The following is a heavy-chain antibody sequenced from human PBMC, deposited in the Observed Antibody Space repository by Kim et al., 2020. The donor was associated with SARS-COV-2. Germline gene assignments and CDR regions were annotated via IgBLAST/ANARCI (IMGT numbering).Heavy chain of an antibody. J-gene: IGHJ2*01. Sequence: SVKVSCKASGGTFSSYAISWVRQAPGQGLEWMGGIIPIFGTANYAQKFQGRVTITADESTSTAYMELSSLRSEDTAVYYCARLSAYSSGWIHGYFDLWGRGTLVTVSS. V-gene: IGHV1-69*13. CDR3: ARLSAYSSGWIHGYFDL. CDR1: GGTFSSYA. D-gene: IGHD6-19*01. CDR2: IIPIFGTA.